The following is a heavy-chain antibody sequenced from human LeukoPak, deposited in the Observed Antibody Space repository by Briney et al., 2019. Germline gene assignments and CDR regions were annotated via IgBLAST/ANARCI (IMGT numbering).Heavy chain of an antibody. V-gene: IGHV1-18*01. CDR1: GYTFTSYG. J-gene: IGHJ6*02. CDR3: ASTIAAAGRSYYYYGMDV. CDR2: ISAYNGNT. D-gene: IGHD6-13*01. Sequence: ASVKVSCKASGYTFTSYGISWVRQAPGQGLEWMGWISAYNGNTNYAQKLRGRVTMTTDTSTSTAYMELRSLRSDDTAVYYCASTIAAAGRSYYYYGMDVWGQGTTVTVSS.